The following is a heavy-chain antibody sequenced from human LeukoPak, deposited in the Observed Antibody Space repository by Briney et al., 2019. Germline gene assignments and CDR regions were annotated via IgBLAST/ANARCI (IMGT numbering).Heavy chain of an antibody. CDR3: ARDLVEFGQWLGDYFDY. CDR1: GGSISSSSYY. Sequence: SETLSLTCTVSGGSISSSSYYWGWIRQPPGKGLEWIGSIYYSGSTYYNPSLKSRVTISVDTSKNQFSLKLSSVTAADTAVYYCARDLVEFGQWLGDYFDYWGQGTLVTVSS. J-gene: IGHJ4*02. CDR2: IYYSGST. D-gene: IGHD6-19*01. V-gene: IGHV4-39*02.